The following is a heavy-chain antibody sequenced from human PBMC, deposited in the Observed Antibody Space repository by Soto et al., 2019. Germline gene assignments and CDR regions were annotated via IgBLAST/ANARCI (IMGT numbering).Heavy chain of an antibody. CDR3: ARANQTMGVNNYYYYGMDV. J-gene: IGHJ6*02. V-gene: IGHV5-51*01. D-gene: IGHD3-16*01. CDR1: GYNFTTYW. CDR2: IYPGDSDT. Sequence: GESLKISCNGSGYNFTTYWSAWVRQMPGKGLAWMGIIYPGDSDTRYSPSFQGQVTISADKSISTAYLQWSSLKASDTAMYYCARANQTMGVNNYYYYGMDVWGQGTTVTVSS.